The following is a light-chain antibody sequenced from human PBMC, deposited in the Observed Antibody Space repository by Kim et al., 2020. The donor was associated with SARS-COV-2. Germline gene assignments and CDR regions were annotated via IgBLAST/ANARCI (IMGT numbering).Light chain of an antibody. V-gene: IGKV1-33*01. CDR1: QAYSNY. CDR2: DAS. CDR3: QQYDNLPIT. J-gene: IGKJ5*01. Sequence: ASVGDRVPFTCQAGQAYSNYLNWYQQKPGKAPKLLIYDASNLETGVPSRFSGSGSGTDFTFTISCLQAEGIATYYCQQYDNLPITFGQGTRLEIK.